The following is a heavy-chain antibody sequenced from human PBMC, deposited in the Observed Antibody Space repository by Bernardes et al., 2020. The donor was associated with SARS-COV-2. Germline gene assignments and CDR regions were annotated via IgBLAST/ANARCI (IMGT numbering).Heavy chain of an antibody. Sequence: GGCLRPPCSSPGFNLGGFSLNWVPPPPGKGGGWVSIFFVGGVATFYADSVKGRFTISRDNSKNTVFLQMNNLRVDDTAVYFCAKDKVPDGRWDIDYWGQGTLVTISS. J-gene: IGHJ4*02. D-gene: IGHD5-12*01. CDR3: AKDKVPDGRWDIDY. CDR2: FFVGGVAT. CDR1: GFNLGGFS. V-gene: IGHV3-23*01.